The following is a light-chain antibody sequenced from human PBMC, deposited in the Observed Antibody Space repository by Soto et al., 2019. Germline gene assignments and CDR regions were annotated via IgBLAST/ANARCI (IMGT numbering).Light chain of an antibody. V-gene: IGKV1-13*02. J-gene: IGKJ5*01. CDR2: DVS. CDR1: QDIRGA. Sequence: AIQLTQSPSSLSASVGDRVTITCRASQDIRGALAWYQQKPGKAPKLLIYDVSSLESGVPSRFSGSGSGTDFTLTISSLQPEDFATYYCQLFNTYPITFGQGTRLEIK. CDR3: QLFNTYPIT.